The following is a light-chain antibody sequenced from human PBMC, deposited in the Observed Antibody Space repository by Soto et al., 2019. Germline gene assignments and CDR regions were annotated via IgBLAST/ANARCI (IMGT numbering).Light chain of an antibody. CDR1: QSVSNN. V-gene: IGKV3-15*01. J-gene: IGKJ1*01. Sequence: ILMTQSPATLSVSPGERATLSCRASQSVSNNLAWYQQKPGQAPRLLIYDASTRAAGIPARFSGSGSGTDYTLTIRGLQSEDFAVYYCQHYNNWPPWTFGQGTKVEIK. CDR2: DAS. CDR3: QHYNNWPPWT.